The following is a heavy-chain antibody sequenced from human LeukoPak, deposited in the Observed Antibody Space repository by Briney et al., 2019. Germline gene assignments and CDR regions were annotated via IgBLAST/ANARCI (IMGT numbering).Heavy chain of an antibody. J-gene: IGHJ4*02. CDR2: IYYSGST. CDR3: ARDFGVVMPLYYFDY. Sequence: SETLSLTCTVSGGSLSSSSYYWGWIRQPPGKGLEWIGSIYYSGSTYYNPSLKSRVTISVDTSKNQFSLKLSSVTAADTAVYYCARDFGVVMPLYYFDYWGQGTLVTVSS. CDR1: GGSLSSSSYY. V-gene: IGHV4-39*02. D-gene: IGHD3-3*01.